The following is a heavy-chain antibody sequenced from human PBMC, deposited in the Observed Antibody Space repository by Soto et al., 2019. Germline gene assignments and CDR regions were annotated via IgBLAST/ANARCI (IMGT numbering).Heavy chain of an antibody. CDR2: INPNSGGT. CDR3: ARDGLEMATITDY. Sequence: ASVKVSCKASGYTFTGYYMHWVRQAPGQGLEWMGWINPNSGGTNYAQKFQGRVTMTRDTSISTAHMELSRLRSDDTAVYYCARDGLEMATITDYWGQGTLVTVSS. D-gene: IGHD5-12*01. CDR1: GYTFTGYY. V-gene: IGHV1-2*02. J-gene: IGHJ4*02.